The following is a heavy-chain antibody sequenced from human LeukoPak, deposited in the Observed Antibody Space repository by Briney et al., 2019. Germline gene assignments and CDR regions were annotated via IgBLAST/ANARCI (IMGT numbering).Heavy chain of an antibody. D-gene: IGHD3-3*01. J-gene: IGHJ6*02. Sequence: SQTLSLTCTVSGGPISSGDYYWSWIPQPPGKGLEWIEYIYYSGSTYYNPSLKSRVTISVDTSKNQFSQKLSSVTAADTAVYYCARDGFWAGGPDYYGMDVWGQGTTVTVSS. CDR2: IYYSGST. CDR3: ARDGFWAGGPDYYGMDV. V-gene: IGHV4-30-4*01. CDR1: GGPISSGDYY.